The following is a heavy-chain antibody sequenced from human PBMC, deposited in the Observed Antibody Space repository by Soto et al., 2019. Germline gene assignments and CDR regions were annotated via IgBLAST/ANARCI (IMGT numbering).Heavy chain of an antibody. CDR3: ARACGGNCFDS. V-gene: IGHV4-59*01. CDR1: GGSISSYY. CDR2: IYYSGST. J-gene: IGHJ5*01. D-gene: IGHD2-15*01. Sequence: QVQLQESGPGLVKPSETLSLTCTVSGGSISSYYWSWIRQPPGKGLEWIGYIYYSGSTNYNPSPKSRVTISVDTSKNQFSLKLSSVTAADTAVYYCARACGGNCFDSWGQGTLVTVSS.